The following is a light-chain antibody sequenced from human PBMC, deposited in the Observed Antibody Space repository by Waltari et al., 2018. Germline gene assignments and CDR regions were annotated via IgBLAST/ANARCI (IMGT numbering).Light chain of an antibody. CDR1: QTVSNW. Sequence: DIQLTQSPSTLPASVGDRVTITCRASQTVSNWLAWYQQKPGKAPKLLIYRASILESGVPSRFSGSGSGTEFTLTISSLQPEDFATYFCQHYNSYPLTFGGGTKVEIK. J-gene: IGKJ4*01. CDR3: QHYNSYPLT. CDR2: RAS. V-gene: IGKV1-5*03.